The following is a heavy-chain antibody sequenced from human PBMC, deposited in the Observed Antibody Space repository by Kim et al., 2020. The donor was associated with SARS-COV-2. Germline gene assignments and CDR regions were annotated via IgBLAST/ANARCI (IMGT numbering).Heavy chain of an antibody. V-gene: IGHV7-4-1*02. J-gene: IGHJ4*02. D-gene: IGHD3-22*01. CDR2: INTISGKP. CDR3: ARGQYDSSAYYLLY. Sequence: ASVKVSCKASGYTFTDYPINWVRQAPGQGLEWMAWINTISGKPTFAQGFTGRFVFSMDASVSTAYLEISGLKTEDTAVYYCARGQYDSSAYYLLYWGQGTLVTVSS. CDR1: GYTFTDYP.